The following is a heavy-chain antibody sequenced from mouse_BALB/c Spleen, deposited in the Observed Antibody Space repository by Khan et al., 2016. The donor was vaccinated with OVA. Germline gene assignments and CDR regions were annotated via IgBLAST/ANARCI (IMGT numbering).Heavy chain of an antibody. CDR2: ISTGGSYT. V-gene: IGHV5-6*01. CDR3: ARQRSTMIMTPVAD. CDR1: GFTFSSYG. J-gene: IGHJ3*01. Sequence: DVHLVESGGDLVKPGGSLKLSCAASGFTFSSYGLSWIRQTPDKRLEWVATISTGGSYTYYPDSVKGRFTISRDNAKNTLYLQMSSLKSEDTAVYYWARQRSTMIMTPVADWGQGTLVTVSA. D-gene: IGHD2-4*01.